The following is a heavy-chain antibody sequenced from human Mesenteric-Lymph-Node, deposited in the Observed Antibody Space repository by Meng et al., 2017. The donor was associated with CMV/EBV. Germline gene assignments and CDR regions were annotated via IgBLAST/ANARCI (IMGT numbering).Heavy chain of an antibody. J-gene: IGHJ4*02. CDR2: ISGYNGNT. CDR3: ARALLGYCSSSTCYVRGADY. V-gene: IGHV1-18*01. Sequence: FARYGFISVRRDPGQGLGWLGWISGYNGNTNYAQKVQCSVPMTTDPSTSTAYMELRSLRSDHTAVYYCARALLGYCSSSTCYVRGADYWGQGTLVTVSS. D-gene: IGHD2-2*01. CDR1: FARYG.